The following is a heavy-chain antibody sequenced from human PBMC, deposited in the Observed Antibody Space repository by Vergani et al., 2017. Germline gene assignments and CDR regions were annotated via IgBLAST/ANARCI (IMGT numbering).Heavy chain of an antibody. V-gene: IGHV3-30*03. CDR2: ISYDGSNK. Sequence: QVQRVESGGGVVQPGRSLRLSCAASGFTFSSYGMHWVRQAPGKGLEWVAVISYDGSNKYYADSVKGRFTISRDNSKNTLYLQMNSLRAEDTAVYYCARDGTDIFVSSSDYSHLLYYWGQGILVTVSS. D-gene: IGHD3-22*01. CDR1: GFTFSSYG. CDR3: ARDGTDIFVSSSDYSHLLYY. J-gene: IGHJ4*02.